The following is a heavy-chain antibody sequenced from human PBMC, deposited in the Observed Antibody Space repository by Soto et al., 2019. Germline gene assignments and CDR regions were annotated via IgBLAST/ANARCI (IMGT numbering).Heavy chain of an antibody. CDR3: AKRVGIAVAGQYYYYGMDV. Sequence: GSLRLSFAASGFTLCSYAMSWGRQAPGKGLDWVSAISGSGGSTYYADSVKGRFTISRDNSKNTLYLQMNSLRAEDTAVYYCAKRVGIAVAGQYYYYGMDVWGQGTTVTVSS. V-gene: IGHV3-23*01. D-gene: IGHD6-19*01. J-gene: IGHJ6*02. CDR1: GFTLCSYA. CDR2: ISGSGGST.